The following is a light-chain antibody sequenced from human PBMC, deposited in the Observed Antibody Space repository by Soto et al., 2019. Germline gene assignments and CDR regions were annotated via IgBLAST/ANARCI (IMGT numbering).Light chain of an antibody. V-gene: IGLV1-40*01. CDR2: DNL. CDR1: SSNIGSGYD. Sequence: QSVLTQPPSVSGAPGQRVTISCTGSSSNIGSGYDVHWYQLRPGTAPKLLIYDNLNRPSGVPDRFSGSRSGTSASLAITGLQAEDEADYYCQSYDNSLSAYVFGTGTKVTV. CDR3: QSYDNSLSAYV. J-gene: IGLJ1*01.